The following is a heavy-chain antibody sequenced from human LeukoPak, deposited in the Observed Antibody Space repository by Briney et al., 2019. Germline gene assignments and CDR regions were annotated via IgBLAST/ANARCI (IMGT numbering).Heavy chain of an antibody. CDR3: ARDRGGYSSGCLDY. J-gene: IGHJ4*02. CDR1: GGSISSYY. CDR2: IYYSGSA. V-gene: IGHV4-59*01. D-gene: IGHD6-19*01. Sequence: PSETLSLTCTISGGSISSYYWSWIRQPPGKGLEWIGYIYYSGSANYNSSLKSRVTISVDTSKNQFSLMLSSVTAADTAVYYCARDRGGYSSGCLDYWGQGALVTVSS.